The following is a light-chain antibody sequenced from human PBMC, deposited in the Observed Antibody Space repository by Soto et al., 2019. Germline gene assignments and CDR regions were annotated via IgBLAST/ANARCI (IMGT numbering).Light chain of an antibody. V-gene: IGKV1-27*01. Sequence: DIEMTQSPSSLSASVGDRATIACRASQSISTYLARYQQKPGQVPRLLIYAASTWHTGVPASFIGSGSGTDFTLTISSLQPEDFATYYWQQYNSAPWTFGRGTKVDIK. CDR2: AAS. J-gene: IGKJ3*01. CDR1: QSISTY. CDR3: QQYNSAPWT.